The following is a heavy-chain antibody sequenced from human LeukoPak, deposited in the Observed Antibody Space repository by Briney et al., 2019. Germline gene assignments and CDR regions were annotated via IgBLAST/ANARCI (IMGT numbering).Heavy chain of an antibody. V-gene: IGHV4-39*01. CDR1: GGSISSSSYY. CDR2: IYYSGST. Sequence: PSETLSLTCTVSGGSISSSSYYWGWIRQPPGKGLEWIGSIYYSGSTYYNPSLKSRVTISVDTSKNQFSLKLSSVTAADTAVYYCARSSPHCTNGVCYWYYYMDVWGKGTTVTISS. CDR3: ARSSPHCTNGVCYWYYYMDV. J-gene: IGHJ6*03. D-gene: IGHD2-8*01.